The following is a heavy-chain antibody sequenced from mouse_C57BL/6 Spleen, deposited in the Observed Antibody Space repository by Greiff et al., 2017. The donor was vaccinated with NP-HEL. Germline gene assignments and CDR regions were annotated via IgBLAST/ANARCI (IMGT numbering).Heavy chain of an antibody. D-gene: IGHD2-3*01. V-gene: IGHV7-1*01. Sequence: EVKLVESGGGLVQSGRSLRLSCATSGFTFSDFYMEWVRQAPGKGLEWIAASRNKANDYTTEYSASVKGRFIVSRDTSQSILYLQMNALRAEDTAIYYCARVHYDGPTNGYFDVWGTGTTVTVSS. CDR3: ARVHYDGPTNGYFDV. CDR2: SRNKANDYTT. CDR1: GFTFSDFY. J-gene: IGHJ1*03.